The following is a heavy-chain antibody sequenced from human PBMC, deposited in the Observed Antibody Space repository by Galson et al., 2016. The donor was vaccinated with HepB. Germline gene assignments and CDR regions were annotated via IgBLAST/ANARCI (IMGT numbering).Heavy chain of an antibody. J-gene: IGHJ4*02. CDR1: GFTFKNYW. Sequence: SLRLSCAASGFTFKNYWMSWVRQAPGKGLEWVANIQPDGSDANYVDSVRGRFTILRDNAKNSPFLQMNVVRAEDTAVYYCATTRFSDNWGQGTLATVSS. CDR3: ATTRFSDN. CDR2: IQPDGSDA. V-gene: IGHV3-7*01.